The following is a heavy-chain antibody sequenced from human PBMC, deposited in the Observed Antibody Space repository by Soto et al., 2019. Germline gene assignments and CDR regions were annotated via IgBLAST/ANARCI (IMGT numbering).Heavy chain of an antibody. CDR3: ARALTMVRGRGARYGMDV. Sequence: SVKVSCKASGGTFSIYAISGVLRSPVQWLEWMGGIIPIFGTANYAQKFQGRVTITADESTSTAYMELSSLRSEDTAVYYCARALTMVRGRGARYGMDVWGQGTTVTVSS. D-gene: IGHD3-10*01. V-gene: IGHV1-69*13. J-gene: IGHJ6*02. CDR1: GGTFSIYA. CDR2: IIPIFGTA.